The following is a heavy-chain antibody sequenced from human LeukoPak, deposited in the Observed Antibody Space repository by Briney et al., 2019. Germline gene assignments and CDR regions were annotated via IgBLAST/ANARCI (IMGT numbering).Heavy chain of an antibody. CDR2: LYNIGSA. CDR1: GFTFTSYG. Sequence: PGGSLRLSCAVSGFTFTSYGLHWVRQAPGKGLEWVSVLYNIGSAYYADSVRGRFTIFRDNSKNTLYLQMNSLRAEDTAVYYCARVGGSYYNYWGQGTLVTVSS. V-gene: IGHV3-66*01. CDR3: ARVGGSYYNY. D-gene: IGHD1-26*01. J-gene: IGHJ4*02.